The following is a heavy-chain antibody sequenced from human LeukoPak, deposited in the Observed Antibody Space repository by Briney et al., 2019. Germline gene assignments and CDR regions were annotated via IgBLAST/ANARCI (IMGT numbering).Heavy chain of an antibody. V-gene: IGHV4-39*01. J-gene: IGHJ4*02. CDR2: IYYSGST. CDR1: GGSTSSSSYY. CDR3: ARFTAAISIDY. Sequence: SETLSLTCTVSGGSTSSSSYYWGWIRQPPGKGLEWIGSIYYSGSTYYNPSLKSRVTISVDTSKNQFSLKLSSVTAADTAVYYCARFTAAISIDYWGREPWSPSPQ. D-gene: IGHD2-2*01.